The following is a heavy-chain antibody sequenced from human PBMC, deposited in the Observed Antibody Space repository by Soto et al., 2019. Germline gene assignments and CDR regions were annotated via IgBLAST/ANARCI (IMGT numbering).Heavy chain of an antibody. CDR3: ASRAYSSSSDYYYGMDV. CDR1: GYTFTGYY. Sequence: ASVKVSCKASGYTFTGYYMHWVRQAPGQGLEWMGWINPNSGGTNYAQKFQGRVTMTRDTSISTAYMELSRLRSDDTAVYYCASRAYSSSSDYYYGMDVWCQGTTVTVSS. CDR2: INPNSGGT. D-gene: IGHD6-6*01. J-gene: IGHJ6*02. V-gene: IGHV1-2*02.